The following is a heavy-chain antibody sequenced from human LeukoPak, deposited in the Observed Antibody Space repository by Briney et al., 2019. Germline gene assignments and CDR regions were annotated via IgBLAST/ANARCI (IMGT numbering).Heavy chain of an antibody. CDR2: IYYSGST. J-gene: IGHJ4*02. CDR3: AREGYYDSSGSFDY. CDR1: GGSFSDYY. V-gene: IGHV4-59*01. D-gene: IGHD3-22*01. Sequence: SETLSLTCTVSGGSFSDYYWSWIRQPPGKGLEWIGYIYYSGSTNYNPSLKSRVTISVDTSKNQFSLKLSSVTAADTAVYYCAREGYYDSSGSFDYWGQGTLVTVSS.